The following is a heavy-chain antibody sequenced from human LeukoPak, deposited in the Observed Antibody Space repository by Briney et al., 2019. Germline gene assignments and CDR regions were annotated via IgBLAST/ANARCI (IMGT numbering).Heavy chain of an antibody. J-gene: IGHJ3*02. D-gene: IGHD6-13*01. V-gene: IGHV4-59*01. CDR2: IYYSGST. Sequence: SETLSLTCTVSGGSISSYYWSWIRQPPGKGLEWIGYIYYSGSTNYNPSLKSRVTISVDTSKNQFSLKLSSVTAADTAVYYCARDQIAAAGSDAFDIWGQGTMVTVSS. CDR3: ARDQIAAAGSDAFDI. CDR1: GGSISSYY.